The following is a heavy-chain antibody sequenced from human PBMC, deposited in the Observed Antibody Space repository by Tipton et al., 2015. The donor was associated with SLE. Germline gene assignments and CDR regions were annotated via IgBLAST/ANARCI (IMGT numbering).Heavy chain of an antibody. CDR2: IYTSGST. CDR1: GGSISSGRYY. J-gene: IGHJ4*02. D-gene: IGHD5-18*01. V-gene: IGHV4-61*02. Sequence: TLSLTCTVSGGSISSGRYYWSWIRQPAGKGLEWIGRIYTSGSTYYNPSLKSRVTISVDTSKNQFSLRLNSVTAADTAVYYCAGTLDTTMGPFDCWGQGTLVTVSS. CDR3: AGTLDTTMGPFDC.